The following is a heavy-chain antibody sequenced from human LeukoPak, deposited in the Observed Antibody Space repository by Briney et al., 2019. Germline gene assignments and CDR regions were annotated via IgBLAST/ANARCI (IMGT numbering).Heavy chain of an antibody. Sequence: GGSLRLSCSAFGFTFGSYAMHWVRQAPGKGLEYVSAISANGGSTYYADSVKGRFTISRDNSKNTLYLQMNTLRPEDTAVYYCVKVHRVWPYSSGWNGPGADYWGRGALVTVSS. CDR1: GFTFGSYA. CDR2: ISANGGST. D-gene: IGHD6-19*01. J-gene: IGHJ4*02. CDR3: VKVHRVWPYSSGWNGPGADY. V-gene: IGHV3-64D*06.